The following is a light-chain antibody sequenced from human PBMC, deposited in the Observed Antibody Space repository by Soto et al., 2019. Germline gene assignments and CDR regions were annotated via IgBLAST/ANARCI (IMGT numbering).Light chain of an antibody. CDR1: QSVNNN. CDR3: PQYNNWPLT. V-gene: IGKV3-15*01. Sequence: EIVMTQSPATLSVSPGERATLSCRASQSVNNNLAWYQQKPGQAPRLLIYGASTRAIGIPARFSGSGSGTEFTLTISSQQSEDFAVYYCPQYNNWPLTFGGGTKVEIK. CDR2: GAS. J-gene: IGKJ4*01.